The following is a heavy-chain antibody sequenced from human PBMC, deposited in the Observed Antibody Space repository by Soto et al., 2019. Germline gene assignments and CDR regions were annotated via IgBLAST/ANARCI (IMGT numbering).Heavy chain of an antibody. Sequence: SETLSLTCTVSGGSISSPNFYWSWIRQHPGKGLEWIGHIYYNGTTYYNPTLKSRVSISVDTSKNQFSLQMNSLESEDTAVYYCSRDDSDWFFNWGRGTLVTVSS. CDR3: SRDDSDWFFN. J-gene: IGHJ4*02. CDR1: GGSISSPNFY. V-gene: IGHV4-31*03. CDR2: IYYNGTT. D-gene: IGHD3-9*01.